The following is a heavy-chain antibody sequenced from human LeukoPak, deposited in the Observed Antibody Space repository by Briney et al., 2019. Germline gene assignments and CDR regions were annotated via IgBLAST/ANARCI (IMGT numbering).Heavy chain of an antibody. CDR1: GGSISSGDYY. Sequence: SETLSLTCTVSGGSISSGDYYWSWIRQPPGKGLEWIGEINQSGSTSYNPSLKSRVTISVDMSKNQFSLKLSSVTAADTAVYYCARVRAVAGIDYYFDYWGQGTLVTVSS. CDR2: INQSGST. J-gene: IGHJ4*02. CDR3: ARVRAVAGIDYYFDY. V-gene: IGHV4-39*07. D-gene: IGHD6-19*01.